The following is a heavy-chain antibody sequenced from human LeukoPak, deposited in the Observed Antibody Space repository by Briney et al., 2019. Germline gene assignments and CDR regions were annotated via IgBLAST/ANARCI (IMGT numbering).Heavy chain of an antibody. J-gene: IGHJ4*02. D-gene: IGHD6-13*01. V-gene: IGHV1-2*02. CDR1: GYTSTSYY. CDR2: INPNSGGT. CDR3: ARGGGIAAAPPSGY. Sequence: ASVKVSCKASGYTSTSYYMHWVRQAPGQGLEWMGWINPNSGGTNYAQKFQGRVTMTRDTSISTAYMELSRVRSDDTAVYYCARGGGIAAAPPSGYWGQGTLVTVSS.